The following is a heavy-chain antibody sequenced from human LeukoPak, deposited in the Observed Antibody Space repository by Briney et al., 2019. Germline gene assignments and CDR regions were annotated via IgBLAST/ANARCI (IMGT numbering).Heavy chain of an antibody. CDR3: ARGYDFWSGYYHY. D-gene: IGHD3-3*01. Sequence: SETLSLTCAVYGGSFSGYYWSWIRQPPGKGLEWIGEINHSGSTNYNPSLNSRFTISVDTSKNQFSLKLSSVTAADTAVYYCARGYDFWSGYYHYWGQGTLVTVSS. CDR1: GGSFSGYY. CDR2: INHSGST. J-gene: IGHJ4*02. V-gene: IGHV4-34*01.